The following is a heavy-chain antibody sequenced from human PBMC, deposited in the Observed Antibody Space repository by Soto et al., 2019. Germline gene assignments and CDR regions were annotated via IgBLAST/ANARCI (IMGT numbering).Heavy chain of an antibody. Sequence: PGGSLRLSCAASGFTVSSYHMSWVRQAPGKGLEWVSVLYSAGSADFADSVKGRFTISRDNSKNTLYLQMSSLRAEDTAVYYCLRLQGYCITTGCYGHYAMDVWGQGTTVTVSS. J-gene: IGHJ6*02. CDR3: LRLQGYCITTGCYGHYAMDV. CDR2: LYSAGSA. V-gene: IGHV3-66*04. CDR1: GFTVSSYH. D-gene: IGHD2-2*01.